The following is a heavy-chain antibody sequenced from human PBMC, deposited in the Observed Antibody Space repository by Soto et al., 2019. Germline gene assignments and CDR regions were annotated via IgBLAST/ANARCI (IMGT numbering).Heavy chain of an antibody. Sequence: SGPTLVKPTQTLTLTCTFSGFSLSTSGVGVGWIRQPPGKALEWLALIYWDDDKRYTPSLKSRLTITKDTSKNQVVLTMTNMDPVDTATYYCAHRLGYCSSTSCYHWVAFDPWGQGTLVTVSS. CDR1: GFSLSTSGVG. V-gene: IGHV2-5*02. CDR2: IYWDDDK. J-gene: IGHJ5*02. D-gene: IGHD2-2*01. CDR3: AHRLGYCSSTSCYHWVAFDP.